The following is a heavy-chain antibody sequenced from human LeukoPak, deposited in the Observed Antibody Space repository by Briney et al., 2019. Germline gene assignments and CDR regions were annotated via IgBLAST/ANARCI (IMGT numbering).Heavy chain of an antibody. CDR1: GGSISSSDFY. CDR2: ISYSGNT. Sequence: SETLSLTCTVSGGSISSSDFYWGWIRQPPGKGLEWIGSISYSGNTYYNPSLKSRVTISVDTSKNQFSLKLSSVTAADTAVYYCARVPYSSAWYFDYWGQGTLVTVSS. J-gene: IGHJ4*02. D-gene: IGHD6-19*01. CDR3: ARVPYSSAWYFDY. V-gene: IGHV4-39*01.